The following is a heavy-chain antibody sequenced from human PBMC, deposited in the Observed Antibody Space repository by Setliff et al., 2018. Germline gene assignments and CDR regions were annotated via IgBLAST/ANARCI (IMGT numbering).Heavy chain of an antibody. D-gene: IGHD3-10*02. J-gene: IGHJ6*03. Sequence: SETLSLTCAVSGGSINSGSHYWSFMRQPAGKGLEWIGHIYSSGSINYNPSLMSRVTISVDASRNQFSLKVSSVTAADTAVYYCARAVPVQFAPAEYYMDVWGQGTTVTVSS. V-gene: IGHV4-61*09. CDR3: ARAVPVQFAPAEYYMDV. CDR1: GGSINSGSHY. CDR2: IYSSGSI.